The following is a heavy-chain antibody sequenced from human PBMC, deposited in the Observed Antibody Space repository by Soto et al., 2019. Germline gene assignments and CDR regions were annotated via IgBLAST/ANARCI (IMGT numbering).Heavy chain of an antibody. J-gene: IGHJ4*02. CDR1: DFALNSLA. Sequence: PGGSLRLSCVASDFALNSLAMTWVRQAPGKGLEWVSSFPDGGSDPSYADSVKGRFTISRDNSRKTLYLQMNSLRADDTAIYYCSFGGGLLSSGWYKYYFDYWGQGALVTVSS. D-gene: IGHD6-19*01. V-gene: IGHV3-23*01. CDR2: FPDGGSDP. CDR3: SFGGGLLSSGWYKYYFDY.